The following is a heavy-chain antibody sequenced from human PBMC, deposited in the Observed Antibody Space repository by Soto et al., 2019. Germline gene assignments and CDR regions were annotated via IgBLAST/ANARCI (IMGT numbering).Heavy chain of an antibody. V-gene: IGHV4-31*03. CDR1: GDSISSGGYY. J-gene: IGHJ4*02. D-gene: IGHD2-2*01. Sequence: SETLSLTCTVSGDSISSGGYYWSWIRQSPGKVLEWIAYISYSWTTYYNPSLKSRLSISADTCKNQFSLYLKSVTVADTAVYYCGTVRASWYIDYWGQGTLVTVSS. CDR2: ISYSWTT. CDR3: GTVRASWYIDY.